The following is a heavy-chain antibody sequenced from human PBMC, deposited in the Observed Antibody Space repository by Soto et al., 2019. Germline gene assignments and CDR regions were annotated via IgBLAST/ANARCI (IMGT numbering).Heavy chain of an antibody. CDR1: GYTFTSYY. J-gene: IGHJ6*02. Sequence: ASVKVYCKASGYTFTSYYMHWVRQAPGQGLEWMGIINPSGGSTSYAQKFQGRVTMTRDTSTSTVYMELSSLRSEDTAVYYCARGEDYYDTFYYVMDFWGQGTTVTVS. CDR2: INPSGGST. V-gene: IGHV1-46*01. D-gene: IGHD3-22*01. CDR3: ARGEDYYDTFYYVMDF.